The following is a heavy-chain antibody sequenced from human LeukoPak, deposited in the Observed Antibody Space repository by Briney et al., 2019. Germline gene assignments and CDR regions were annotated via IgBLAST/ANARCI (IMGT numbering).Heavy chain of an antibody. J-gene: IGHJ3*01. D-gene: IGHD7-27*01. Sequence: GGSLRLSCAASGFTVSSNYMSWVRQAPGKGLEWVANIKQDRSEKKYVDSVTGRFTISRDNAKNSLYLQMNSLRVEDTAVYYCVRDNWGTPNGFDGFDVWGQGTLVTVSS. CDR1: GFTVSSNY. CDR3: VRDNWGTPNGFDGFDV. CDR2: IKQDRSEK. V-gene: IGHV3-7*05.